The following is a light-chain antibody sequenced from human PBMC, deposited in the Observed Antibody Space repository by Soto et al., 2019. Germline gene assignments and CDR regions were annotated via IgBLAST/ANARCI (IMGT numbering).Light chain of an antibody. V-gene: IGLV2-14*01. J-gene: IGLJ2*01. CDR1: SSDVGGYNY. CDR3: SSYTSSSNVV. CDR2: DVS. Sequence: QSALTQPASVSGSPGQSITISCTGTSSDVGGYNYFSWYQQHPGKAPKLMIYDVSNRPSGVSNRFSGSKSGNTASLTISGLQAEDEADYYCSSYTSSSNVVFGGGTKLTVL.